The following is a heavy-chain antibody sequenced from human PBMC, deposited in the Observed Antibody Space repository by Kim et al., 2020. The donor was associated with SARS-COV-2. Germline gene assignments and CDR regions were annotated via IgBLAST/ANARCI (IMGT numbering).Heavy chain of an antibody. CDR3: ARGQLWFDS. Sequence: GGSLRLSCAASGFTLSSYWMSWVRQAPGKGLEWVANIKQDGSEKYYLDSVKGRFTISRDNAKNSLFLQMNSLRVEDTAVYYCARGQLWFDSWGQGTLVTV. CDR2: IKQDGSEK. D-gene: IGHD1-1*01. J-gene: IGHJ5*01. CDR1: GFTLSSYW. V-gene: IGHV3-7*03.